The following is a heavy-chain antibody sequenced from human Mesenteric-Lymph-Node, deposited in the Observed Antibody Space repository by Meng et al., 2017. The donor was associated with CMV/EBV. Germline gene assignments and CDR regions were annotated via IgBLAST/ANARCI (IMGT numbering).Heavy chain of an antibody. J-gene: IGHJ2*01. Sequence: SCGFISSSSYYWGWIRQPPGKGLEWIGSIYYSGSTNYNLSLKSRVTISIDTSKNQFSLKLSSVTAADTAVYYCARVSYSGSPYWYFDLWGRGTLVTVSS. CDR1: CGFISSSSYY. D-gene: IGHD1-26*01. CDR3: ARVSYSGSPYWYFDL. CDR2: IYYSGST. V-gene: IGHV4-39*07.